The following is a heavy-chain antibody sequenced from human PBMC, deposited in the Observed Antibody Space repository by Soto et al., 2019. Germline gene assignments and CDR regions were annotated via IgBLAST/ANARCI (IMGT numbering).Heavy chain of an antibody. CDR2: IYYSGNT. J-gene: IGHJ6*02. CDR1: GGSISSYY. Sequence: SETLSLTCTVSGGSISSYYWSWIRQPPGKGLAGIGYIYYSGNTNYNHSLKSRVTISVDTSKNQFSLKLSSVTAADTAVYYCARGGYYGSGSYYNGQGPFYYGMDVWGQGTTVTVSS. V-gene: IGHV4-59*01. CDR3: ARGGYYGSGSYYNGQGPFYYGMDV. D-gene: IGHD3-10*01.